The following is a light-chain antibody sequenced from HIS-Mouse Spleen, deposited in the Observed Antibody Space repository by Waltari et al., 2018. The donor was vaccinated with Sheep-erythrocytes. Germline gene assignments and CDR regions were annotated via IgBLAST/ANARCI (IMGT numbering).Light chain of an antibody. CDR2: AAS. CDR1: QSISSY. J-gene: IGKJ2*01. CDR3: QQSYSTPYT. V-gene: IGKV1-39*01. Sequence: DIQMTQSPSSLSASVGDRVTITCRANQSISSYLNWYQQKPGKAPKLLIYAASSLQSGVPSRFSGSGSGTDFTLTISSLQPEDFATCYCQQSYSTPYTFGQGTKLEIK.